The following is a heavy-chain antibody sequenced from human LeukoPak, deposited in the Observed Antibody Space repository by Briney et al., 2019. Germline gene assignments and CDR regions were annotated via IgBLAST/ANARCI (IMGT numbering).Heavy chain of an antibody. V-gene: IGHV1-24*01. D-gene: IGHD6-19*01. CDR3: ATVARPSGWFYYFDY. J-gene: IGHJ4*02. Sequence: GASVKVSCKASGYTLTELSMHWVRQAPGKGLEWMGGFDPEDGETIYAQKFQGRVTMTEDTSTDTAYMGLSSLRSEDTAVYYCATVARPSGWFYYFDYWGQGTLVTVSS. CDR2: FDPEDGET. CDR1: GYTLTELS.